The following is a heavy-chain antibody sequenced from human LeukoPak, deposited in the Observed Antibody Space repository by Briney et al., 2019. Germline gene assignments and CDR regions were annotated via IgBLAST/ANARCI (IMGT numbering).Heavy chain of an antibody. CDR2: IYYSGST. CDR1: GGSISSYY. CDR3: ARDRSFMRGVPPSYYYYYMDV. D-gene: IGHD3-16*01. V-gene: IGHV4-59*01. Sequence: SETLSLTCTVSGGSISSYYWSWIRQPPGKVLEWIGYIYYSGSTNYNPSLKSRVTISVDTSKNQFSLKLSSVTAADTAVYYCARDRSFMRGVPPSYYYYYMDVWGKGTTVTISS. J-gene: IGHJ6*03.